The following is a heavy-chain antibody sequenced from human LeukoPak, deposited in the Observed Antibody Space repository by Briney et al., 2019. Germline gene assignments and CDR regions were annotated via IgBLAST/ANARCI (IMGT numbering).Heavy chain of an antibody. D-gene: IGHD1-26*01. J-gene: IGHJ5*02. CDR3: ARGIIVGATWGENDNWFDP. CDR2: IYYSGSA. V-gene: IGHV4-59*01. CDR1: GGSFSGYY. Sequence: SETLSLTCAVYGGSFSGYYWSWIRQPPGKGLEWIGYIYYSGSANYNPSLKSRVTISVDTSKNQFSLKLSSVTAADTAVYYCARGIIVGATWGENDNWFDPWGQGTLVTVSS.